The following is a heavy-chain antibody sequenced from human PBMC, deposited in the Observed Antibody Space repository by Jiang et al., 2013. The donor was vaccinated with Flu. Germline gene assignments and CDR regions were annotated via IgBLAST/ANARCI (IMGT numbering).Heavy chain of an antibody. CDR3: ARGLGCSSTSCYDYYYYYGMDV. J-gene: IGHJ6*02. Sequence: GYTFTSYAMHWVRQAPGQRLEWMGWINAGNGNTKYSQKFQGRVAITRDTSASTAYMELSSLRSEDTAVYYCARGLGCSSTSCYDYYYYYGMDVWGQGTTVTVSS. V-gene: IGHV1-3*01. D-gene: IGHD2-2*01. CDR2: INAGNGNT. CDR1: GYTFTSYA.